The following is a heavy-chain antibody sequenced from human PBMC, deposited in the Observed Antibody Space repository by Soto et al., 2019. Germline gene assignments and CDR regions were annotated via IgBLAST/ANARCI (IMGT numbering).Heavy chain of an antibody. Sequence: ASVKVSFKASGYTFTSYAMHWVRQAPGQRLEWMGWINAGNGNTKYSQKFQGRVTITRDTSASTAYMELSSLRSEDTAVYYCARPHFSSSYYIDYWGQGTLVTVSS. D-gene: IGHD6-13*01. CDR3: ARPHFSSSYYIDY. J-gene: IGHJ4*02. CDR2: INAGNGNT. CDR1: GYTFTSYA. V-gene: IGHV1-3*01.